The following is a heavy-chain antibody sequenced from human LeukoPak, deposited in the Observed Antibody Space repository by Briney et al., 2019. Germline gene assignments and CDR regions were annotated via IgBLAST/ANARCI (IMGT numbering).Heavy chain of an antibody. D-gene: IGHD3-10*01. Sequence: GGSLRLSCAASGFTFSSFSMNWVRQAPGKGLEWVSYISSSSSTIYYADSVKGRFTISRDNAKNSLYLQMNSLRAEDTAVYYCARDSDGSGSYYRIDYWGQGTLVTVSS. CDR2: ISSSSSTI. V-gene: IGHV3-48*04. CDR3: ARDSDGSGSYYRIDY. J-gene: IGHJ4*02. CDR1: GFTFSSFS.